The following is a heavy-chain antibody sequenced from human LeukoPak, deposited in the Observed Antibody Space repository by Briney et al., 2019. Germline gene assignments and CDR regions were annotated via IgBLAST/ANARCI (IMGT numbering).Heavy chain of an antibody. CDR2: IFYSGTT. Sequence: PSETLSLTCSVSGDSMSGYYWSWIRQPPGKALEWIGYIFYSGTTKYNPSLKSRVTMSADTSRNHFSLNLYSVTAADTAVYYCARHDNYPECGWGFDPWGQGFLVTVTS. CDR1: GDSMSGYY. J-gene: IGHJ5*02. V-gene: IGHV4-59*08. CDR3: ARHDNYPECGWGFDP. D-gene: IGHD6-19*01.